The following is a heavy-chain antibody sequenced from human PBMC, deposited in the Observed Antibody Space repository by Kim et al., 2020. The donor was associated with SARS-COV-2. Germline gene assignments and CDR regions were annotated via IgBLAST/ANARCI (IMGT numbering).Heavy chain of an antibody. V-gene: IGHV4-34*01. J-gene: IGHJ4*02. CDR3: ARGEEYYDSSGYYSY. D-gene: IGHD3-22*01. CDR1: GGSFSGYY. Sequence: SETLSLTCAVYGGSFSGYYWSWIRQPPGKGLEWIGEINHSGSTNYNPSLKSRVTISVDTSKNQFSLKLSSVTAADTAVYYCARGEEYYDSSGYYSYWGQG. CDR2: INHSGST.